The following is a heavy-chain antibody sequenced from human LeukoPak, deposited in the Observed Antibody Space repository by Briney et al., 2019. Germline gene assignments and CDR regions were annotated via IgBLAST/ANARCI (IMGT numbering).Heavy chain of an antibody. Sequence: ASVKVSCKASGYTFTGYYMHWVRQAPGQGLEWMGWINPNSGGTNYAQKFQGRVTMTRDTSISTAYMALSRLRSDDTAVYYCARARHIVVVTAILYYWGQGTLVTVSS. CDR1: GYTFTGYY. CDR3: ARARHIVVVTAILYY. V-gene: IGHV1-2*02. CDR2: INPNSGGT. J-gene: IGHJ4*02. D-gene: IGHD2-21*02.